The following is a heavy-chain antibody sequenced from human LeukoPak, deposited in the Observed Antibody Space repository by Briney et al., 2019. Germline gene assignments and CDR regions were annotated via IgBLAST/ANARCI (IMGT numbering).Heavy chain of an antibody. CDR3: ARDQGARSVRDGSTPPMDY. CDR1: GYTFTSFG. Sequence: GASVKVSCKASGYTFTSFGISWVRQAPGQGLEWMGWISAYNGNTNYAQKLQGRVTMTTDTSTSTAYMELRSLRSDDTAVYYCARDQGARSVRDGSTPPMDYWGQGTLVTVSS. CDR2: ISAYNGNT. V-gene: IGHV1-18*01. D-gene: IGHD5-24*01. J-gene: IGHJ4*02.